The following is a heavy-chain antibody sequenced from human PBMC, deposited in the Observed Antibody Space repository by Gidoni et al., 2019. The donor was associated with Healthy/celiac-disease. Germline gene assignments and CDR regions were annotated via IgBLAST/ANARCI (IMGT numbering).Heavy chain of an antibody. J-gene: IGHJ5*02. V-gene: IGHV4-39*01. CDR1: GGSISSSSYY. CDR2: IYYSGST. D-gene: IGHD6-13*01. Sequence: QLQLQESGPGLVKHSETLSPTCTVSGGSISSSSYYWGWIRQPPGKVLEWIGSIYYSGSTYYNPSLKSRVTISVDTSKNQFSLKLSSVTAADTAVYYCARPGIAAAGTSWFDPWGQGTLVTVSS. CDR3: ARPGIAAAGTSWFDP.